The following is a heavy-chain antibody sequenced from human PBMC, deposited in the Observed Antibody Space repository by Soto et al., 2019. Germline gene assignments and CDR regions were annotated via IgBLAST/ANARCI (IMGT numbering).Heavy chain of an antibody. CDR1: GFTFSNAW. CDR2: IKSKTDGGTT. D-gene: IGHD1-26*01. Sequence: GSLRLSCAASGFTFSNAWMNWVRQAPGKGLEWVGRIKSKTDGGTTDYAAPVNGRFTISRDDSKNTLYLQMNSLKTEDTAVYYCTTDWVWEYGMDVWGQGTTVTVSS. V-gene: IGHV3-15*07. CDR3: TTDWVWEYGMDV. J-gene: IGHJ6*02.